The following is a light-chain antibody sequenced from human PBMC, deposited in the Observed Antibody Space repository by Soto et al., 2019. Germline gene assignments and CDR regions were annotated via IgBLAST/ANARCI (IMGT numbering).Light chain of an antibody. CDR1: QSVSNS. J-gene: IGKJ1*01. CDR2: DAS. Sequence: EIVLTQSPATLSLSPGDRATLSCRASQSVSNSLAWYQQKPGQAPRLLIHDASERAAGIPARFSGSGSGTDFTLTISSLEPEDFAVYFCQQYGTSPRTFGQGTRV. V-gene: IGKV3-11*01. CDR3: QQYGTSPRT.